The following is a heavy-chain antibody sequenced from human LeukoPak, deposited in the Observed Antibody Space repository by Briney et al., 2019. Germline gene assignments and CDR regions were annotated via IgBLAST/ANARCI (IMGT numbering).Heavy chain of an antibody. Sequence: ASVKVSCKASGYTLTGYYMHWVRQAPGQGLEWMGWINPNSGGTNYAQKFQGRVTMTRDTSISTAYMELSRLRSDDTAVYYCARDGYCSSTSCRDWFDPWGQGTLVTVSS. J-gene: IGHJ5*02. CDR1: GYTLTGYY. CDR3: ARDGYCSSTSCRDWFDP. D-gene: IGHD2-2*03. V-gene: IGHV1-2*02. CDR2: INPNSGGT.